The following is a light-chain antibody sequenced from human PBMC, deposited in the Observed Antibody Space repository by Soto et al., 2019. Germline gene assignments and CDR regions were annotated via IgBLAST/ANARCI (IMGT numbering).Light chain of an antibody. V-gene: IGKV2-24*01. CDR1: QSLVHSDGNTY. CDR3: VQFAHFPRT. J-gene: IGKJ1*01. CDR2: RVS. Sequence: DVVLTQTPLSSPVTLGLPASISCRSSQSLVHSDGNTYLSWLQQRPGQPPRLLIYRVSNRFSGVPDRFGGSGAGTDFTLKINRVEAEDVGIYYCVQFAHFPRTFGQGTKVEIK.